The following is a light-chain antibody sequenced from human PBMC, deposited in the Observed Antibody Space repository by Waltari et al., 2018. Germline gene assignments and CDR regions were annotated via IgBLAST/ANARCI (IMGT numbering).Light chain of an antibody. CDR1: QSISTW. CDR2: KAS. V-gene: IGKV1-5*03. Sequence: DIQMTQSPSTLSASVGDRVNITCRASQSISTWLAWYQQKPGKAPKLLISKASTLERGVPSRFSGRGSGTAFTLIINSLQPDDFATYYCQQYNNDSPSSFGQGTKLE. J-gene: IGKJ2*01. CDR3: QQYNNDSPSS.